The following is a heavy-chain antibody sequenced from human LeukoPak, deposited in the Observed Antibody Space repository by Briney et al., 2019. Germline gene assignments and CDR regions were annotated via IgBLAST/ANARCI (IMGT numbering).Heavy chain of an antibody. CDR3: AKSKAETDFDWFDP. D-gene: IGHD1-1*01. CDR1: GFTFSSYA. V-gene: IGHV3-23*01. CDR2: ISGSGGST. J-gene: IGHJ5*02. Sequence: GGSLRLSCAASGFTFSSYAMSWVRQAPGKGLEWVSAISGSGGSTYYADSVKGRFTISRDNSKSTLFLQMNRLRAEDTAVYYCAKSKAETDFDWFDPWGQGALVTVSS.